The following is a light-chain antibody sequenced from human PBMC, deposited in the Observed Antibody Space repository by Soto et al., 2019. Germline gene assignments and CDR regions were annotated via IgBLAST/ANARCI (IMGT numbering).Light chain of an antibody. CDR2: DAS. J-gene: IGKJ4*01. CDR3: QQRSNWLLT. CDR1: QSVSSY. V-gene: IGKV3-11*01. Sequence: EIVLTQSPATLSLSPGERATLSCRASQSVSSYLAWYQQKPGQAPRLLIYDASNRAPGIPAMFSGSGSGTDFTLTISSLEPEDFAVYYCQQRSNWLLTFGGGTKVEIK.